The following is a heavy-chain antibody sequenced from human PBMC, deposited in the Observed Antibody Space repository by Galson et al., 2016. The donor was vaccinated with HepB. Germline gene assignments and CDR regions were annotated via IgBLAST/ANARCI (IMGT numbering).Heavy chain of an antibody. D-gene: IGHD6-13*01. Sequence: SLRLSCAASGFAFSVYGMTWVRQAPGKGLEWISYISIGSSRIYYADSVKGRFTISRDNAKNSLFLQLNSLRAEDTAVYYCARLRFSSSWYKDYWGQGTLVTVSS. V-gene: IGHV3-48*01. CDR1: GFAFSVYG. CDR3: ARLRFSSSWYKDY. CDR2: ISIGSSRI. J-gene: IGHJ4*02.